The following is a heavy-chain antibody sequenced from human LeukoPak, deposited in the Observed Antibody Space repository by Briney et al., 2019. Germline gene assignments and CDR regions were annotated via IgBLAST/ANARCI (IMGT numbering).Heavy chain of an antibody. J-gene: IGHJ6*02. CDR1: GFTFSDYA. D-gene: IGHD2-2*01. CDR3: ARSPAQYYYYGMDV. CDR2: ISYDGSNK. V-gene: IGHV3-30-3*01. Sequence: GGSLRLSCAASGFTFSDYAMSWVRQAPGKGLEWVAVISYDGSNKYYADSVKGRFTISRDNSKNTLYLQMNSLRAEDTAVYYCARSPAQYYYYGMDVWGQGTTVTVSS.